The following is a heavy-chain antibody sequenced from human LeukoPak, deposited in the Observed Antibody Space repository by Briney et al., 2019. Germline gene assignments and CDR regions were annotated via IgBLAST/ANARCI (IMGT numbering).Heavy chain of an antibody. V-gene: IGHV4-34*01. D-gene: IGHD3-22*01. Sequence: SETLSLTCAVYGGSFSGYYWSWIRQPPGKGLEWIGEINHSGSTNYNPSLKSRVTISVDTSKNQFSLKLSSVTAADTAVYYCARGDSSGYYGYFDYWGQGTLVTVSS. J-gene: IGHJ4*02. CDR3: ARGDSSGYYGYFDY. CDR1: GGSFSGYY. CDR2: INHSGST.